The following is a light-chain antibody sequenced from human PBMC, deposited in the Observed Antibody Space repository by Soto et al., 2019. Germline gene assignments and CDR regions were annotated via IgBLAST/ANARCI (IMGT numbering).Light chain of an antibody. V-gene: IGLV2-23*01. J-gene: IGLJ1*01. CDR2: EDN. CDR1: SSDVGSYNL. CDR3: CSYAGSGTYV. Sequence: QSVLTQPASVSGSPGQSITISCTGTSSDVGSYNLVSWYQQHPGKAPKLMISEDNKRPSGVSNRFSGSKSGNTASLTISGLQAEDEADYYCCSYAGSGTYVFGTGTKLTVL.